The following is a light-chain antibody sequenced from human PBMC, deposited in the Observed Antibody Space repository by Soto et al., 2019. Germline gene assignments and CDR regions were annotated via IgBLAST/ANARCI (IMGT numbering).Light chain of an antibody. CDR3: QQYWHWPRT. CDR2: AAS. Sequence: EPLLTQSPATLSVSPGERATLSCRASQSVSSNLAWFQHKPGQAPRLLIYAASTRASGIPARFSGSGSGTEFILTITSLQSEDIAVYYCQQYWHWPRTFGQGTKVDIK. J-gene: IGKJ1*01. V-gene: IGKV3-15*01. CDR1: QSVSSN.